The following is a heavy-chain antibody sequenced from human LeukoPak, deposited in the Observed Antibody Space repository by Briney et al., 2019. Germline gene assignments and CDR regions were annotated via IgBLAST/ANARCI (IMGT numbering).Heavy chain of an antibody. D-gene: IGHD6-13*01. V-gene: IGHV3-74*01. CDR3: VAAGTFDY. CDR2: INTDGSTT. Sequence: GGSLRLSCVVSGFTFSTYWMYWVRHAPGKGLVWVSRINTDGSTTNYADSVKGRFTISRDDTKNTLYLQMNTLRAEDTAVYYCVAAGTFDYWGQGALVTVSS. CDR1: GFTFSTYW. J-gene: IGHJ4*02.